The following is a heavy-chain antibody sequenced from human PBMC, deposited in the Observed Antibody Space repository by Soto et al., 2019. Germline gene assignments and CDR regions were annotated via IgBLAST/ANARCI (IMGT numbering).Heavy chain of an antibody. V-gene: IGHV4-4*02. CDR2: MFHSGGT. D-gene: IGHD2-8*01. J-gene: IGHJ5*02. CDR3: ATRPTYGPS. Sequence: QVQLQESGPGLVKPSGTLSLTCVVSGDSINDWWWSWVRQPPGKGLEWIGEMFHSGGTNYNPSLECRVTISIDKSKNQLSLKWTSVTAADTAVYYCATRPTYGPSWGQGPLVTVSS. CDR1: GDSINDWW.